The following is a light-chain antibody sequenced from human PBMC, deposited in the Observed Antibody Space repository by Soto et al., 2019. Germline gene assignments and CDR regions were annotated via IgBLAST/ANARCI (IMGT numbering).Light chain of an antibody. CDR1: QSVSTY. CDR2: DAS. CDR3: QQRSNWTPTWT. J-gene: IGKJ1*01. V-gene: IGKV3-11*01. Sequence: EIVLTQSPATLSLSPGERATLSCRASQSVSTYLAWYQQKPGQAPRLLIYDASKRATGIPVRFSGSGSGTDFTLTIPSLEPEDFGVYYCQQRSNWTPTWTFGQGTKVEIK.